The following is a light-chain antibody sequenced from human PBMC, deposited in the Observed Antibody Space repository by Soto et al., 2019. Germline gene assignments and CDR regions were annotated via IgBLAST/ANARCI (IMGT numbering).Light chain of an antibody. CDR1: SSDIGAYNY. CDR3: TSYTRSSNYV. J-gene: IGLJ1*01. V-gene: IGLV2-14*03. CDR2: DVN. Sequence: QSVLTQPASVSGSPGQSITVSCTGTSSDIGAYNYVSWYQQHPGKAPKLMIYDVNNRPSGVSNRFSGSKSGNTASLTISGLQAEDEADYFCTSYTRSSNYVFGTGTKVTV.